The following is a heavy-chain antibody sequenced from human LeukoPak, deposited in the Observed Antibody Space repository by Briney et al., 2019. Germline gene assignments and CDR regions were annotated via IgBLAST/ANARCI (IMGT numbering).Heavy chain of an antibody. D-gene: IGHD3-22*01. CDR1: GFTFSSYA. CDR3: AKEPPYYHESSGSYGEY. V-gene: IGHV3-23*01. CDR2: VCGSGGST. J-gene: IGHJ4*02. Sequence: GGSLRLSCAASGFTFSSYAMSWVRHAPGKGREWVSAVCGSGGSTYYADSVKGRFTISRDNSKNTLYLKMNSLRAEDTAVYYCAKEPPYYHESSGSYGEYWGQGTLVTVSS.